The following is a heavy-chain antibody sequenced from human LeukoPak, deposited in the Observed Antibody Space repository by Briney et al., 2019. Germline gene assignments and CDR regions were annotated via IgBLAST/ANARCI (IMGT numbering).Heavy chain of an antibody. CDR2: INPDSGGT. V-gene: IGHV1-2*02. CDR1: GYTFTGHH. Sequence: GASVKVSCKAPGYTFTGHHLHRVRQAPGQGLEWMGWINPDSGGTRYAQKFQGRVTMTRDTSTSTAYMELSRLGSDDTAVYFCARHTSTYLDQWDQGALVTVSS. CDR3: ARHTSTYLDQ. J-gene: IGHJ4*02. D-gene: IGHD2-2*01.